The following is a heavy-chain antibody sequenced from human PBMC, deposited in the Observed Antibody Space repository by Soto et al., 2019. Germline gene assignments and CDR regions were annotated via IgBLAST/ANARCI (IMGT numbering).Heavy chain of an antibody. D-gene: IGHD2-21*02. Sequence: KPSETLSLTCTVSGGSISYEYFHWTWIRQSPGKGLEWIGYIHYSGSIIYNPSFKSRVTISVDTSKNQCPLQLSSVTAADTAVYFCAREDDGGDRDYYGLDVWGQGTTVTVSS. CDR2: IHYSGSI. J-gene: IGHJ6*02. V-gene: IGHV4-30-4*08. CDR1: GGSISYEYFH. CDR3: AREDDGGDRDYYGLDV.